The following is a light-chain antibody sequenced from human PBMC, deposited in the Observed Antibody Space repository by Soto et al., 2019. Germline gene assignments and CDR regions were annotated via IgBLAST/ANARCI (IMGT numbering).Light chain of an antibody. V-gene: IGKV3-20*01. Sequence: EIVLTQSPGTLSLSPGERATLSCRASQSVSSSYLAWYQQKPGQAPRLLIYGASSRATGIPDRFSGSRSGTDFTLTISRLQPEDFAVYYCQQYNNSPFTFGQGTKLEIK. CDR1: QSVSSSY. J-gene: IGKJ2*01. CDR3: QQYNNSPFT. CDR2: GAS.